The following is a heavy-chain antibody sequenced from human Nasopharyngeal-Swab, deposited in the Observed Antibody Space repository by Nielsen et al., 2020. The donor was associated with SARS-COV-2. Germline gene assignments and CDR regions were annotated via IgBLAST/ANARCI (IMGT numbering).Heavy chain of an antibody. Sequence: RQAPGKGLEWIGSIYHSGSTYYNPPLKSRVTISVDTSKKQFSLKRSSVTAADTAVYYCARVLYNYYYYCMDVWGKGTTVTVSS. D-gene: IGHD1-1*01. J-gene: IGHJ6*03. V-gene: IGHV4-38-2*02. CDR3: ARVLYNYYYYCMDV. CDR2: IYHSGST.